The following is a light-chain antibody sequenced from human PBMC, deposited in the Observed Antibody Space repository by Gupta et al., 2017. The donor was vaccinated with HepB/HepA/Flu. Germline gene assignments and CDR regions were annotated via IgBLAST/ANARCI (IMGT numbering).Light chain of an antibody. CDR1: SSNIGNNY. CDR3: GTWDSSLSAYV. Sequence: QSVLTQPPSVSAAPGQKVTIYCSGSSSNIGNNYVSWYQQLPGTAPKLLIYENNKRPSGIPDRFSGSKSGTSATPGITGLQTGDEADYDCGTWDSSLSAYVFGTGTKVTVL. J-gene: IGLJ1*01. V-gene: IGLV1-51*02. CDR2: ENN.